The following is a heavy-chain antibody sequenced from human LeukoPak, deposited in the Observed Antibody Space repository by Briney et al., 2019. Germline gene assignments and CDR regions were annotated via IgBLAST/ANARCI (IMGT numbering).Heavy chain of an antibody. Sequence: SETLSLTCAVSGGSFSGYYWTWIRQPPGKGLEWIGSIYYSGSTYYNPSLKSRVTISVDTSKNQFSLKLSSVTAADTAVYYCASRYCTNGVCYNWFDPWGQGTLVTVSS. V-gene: IGHV4-39*01. CDR1: GGSFSGYY. CDR2: IYYSGST. D-gene: IGHD2-8*01. J-gene: IGHJ5*02. CDR3: ASRYCTNGVCYNWFDP.